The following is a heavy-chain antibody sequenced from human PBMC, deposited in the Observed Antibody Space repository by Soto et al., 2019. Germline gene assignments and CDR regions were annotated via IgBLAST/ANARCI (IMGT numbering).Heavy chain of an antibody. J-gene: IGHJ3*01. CDR2: IIPIFGTA. CDR3: ARDPRTKTTDDAFDL. Sequence: ASVKVSCKASGGTFSSYAIGGVRQSPGQGLEWMGGIIPIFGTANYAQKFQGRVTITADESTSTAYMELSSLRSEDTAVYYCARDPRTKTTDDAFDLWGQGTMVTVSS. V-gene: IGHV1-69*13. CDR1: GGTFSSYA.